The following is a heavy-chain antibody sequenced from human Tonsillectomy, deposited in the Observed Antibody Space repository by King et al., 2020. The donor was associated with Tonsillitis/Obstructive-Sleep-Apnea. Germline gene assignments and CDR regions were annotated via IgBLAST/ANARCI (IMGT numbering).Heavy chain of an antibody. V-gene: IGHV1-18*01. CDR2: ISAYNGDT. Sequence: QLVQSGAEVKKPGASVKVSCKASGYTFTSYGISWVRQAPGQGLEWMGWISAYNGDTNYAQRLQARLTMTTDTSTSTAYMDLRSLRSDATAVYYCARDSMSHYYDSSDYYPFDYWGQGTLVTVSS. CDR3: ARDSMSHYYDSSDYYPFDY. D-gene: IGHD3-22*01. J-gene: IGHJ4*02. CDR1: GYTFTSYG.